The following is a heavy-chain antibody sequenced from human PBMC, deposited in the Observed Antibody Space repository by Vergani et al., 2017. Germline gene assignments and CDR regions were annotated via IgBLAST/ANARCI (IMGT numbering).Heavy chain of an antibody. D-gene: IGHD1-26*01. J-gene: IGHJ3*02. CDR2: IIPIFGTA. CDR1: GGTFSSYA. CDR3: AGLPPVGATDGDAFDI. V-gene: IGHV1-69*01. Sequence: QVQLVQSGAEVKKPGSSVKVSCKASGGTFSSYAISWVRQAPGQGLEWMGGIIPIFGTAHYAQKFQGRVTLTADESTSAAYMELSSLRSEDTAVYYCAGLPPVGATDGDAFDIWGQGTMVTVSS.